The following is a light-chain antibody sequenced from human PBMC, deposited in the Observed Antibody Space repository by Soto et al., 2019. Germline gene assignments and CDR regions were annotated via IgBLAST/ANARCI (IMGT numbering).Light chain of an antibody. CDR3: SSYTTSSTRV. J-gene: IGLJ3*02. CDR2: EVS. Sequence: QSALTQPASVSGSPGQSITLSCTGTSSDIGSYNYVSWYQQYPGKAPQLLIFEVSSRPSGVSYRFSGSKSGNTAALTLSGLQAEDEADYYCSSYTTSSTRVFGGGTKLTVL. CDR1: SSDIGSYNY. V-gene: IGLV2-14*01.